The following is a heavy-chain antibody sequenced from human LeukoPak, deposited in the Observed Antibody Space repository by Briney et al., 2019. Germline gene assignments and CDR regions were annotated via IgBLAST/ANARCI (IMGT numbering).Heavy chain of an antibody. J-gene: IGHJ4*02. CDR2: IYYSGST. Sequence: SSETLSLTCTVSGCSISSSSYYWGWIRQPPGKGLEWIGSIYYSGSTYYNPSLKSRVTISVDTSKNQFSLKLSSVTAADTAVYYCARAGDYAVNDYWGQGTLVTVSS. CDR1: GCSISSSSYY. CDR3: ARAGDYAVNDY. V-gene: IGHV4-39*07. D-gene: IGHD4-17*01.